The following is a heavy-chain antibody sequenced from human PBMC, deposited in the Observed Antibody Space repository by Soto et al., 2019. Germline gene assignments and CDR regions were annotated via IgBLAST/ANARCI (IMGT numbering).Heavy chain of an antibody. J-gene: IGHJ2*01. D-gene: IGHD7-27*01. CDR2: ISHDGSNK. V-gene: IGHV3-30*18. CDR3: AKDYKWGCGWYFDL. Sequence: TGGSLRLSCAASGFTFSSYGMNWVRQAPGKGLEWVAVISHDGSNKYYADSVKGRFTISRDNSENTLYLQMNSLKPEDTAVYYCAKDYKWGCGWYFDLWGRGTLVTVSS. CDR1: GFTFSSYG.